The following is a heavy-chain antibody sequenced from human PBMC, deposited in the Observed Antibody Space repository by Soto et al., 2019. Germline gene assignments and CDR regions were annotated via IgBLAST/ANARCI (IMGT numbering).Heavy chain of an antibody. V-gene: IGHV4-39*01. CDR3: ATTSSSSYYYYYGMDV. Sequence: QLQLQESGPGLVKPSETLSLTCTVSGGSISSSSYYWGWIRQPPGKGLEWIGSIYYSGSTYYNPSLTSRVTISVDTSKNQSSLKLSSVTAADTAVYYCATTSSSSYYYYYGMDVWGQGTTVTVSS. J-gene: IGHJ6*02. CDR1: GGSISSSSYY. CDR2: IYYSGST. D-gene: IGHD6-6*01.